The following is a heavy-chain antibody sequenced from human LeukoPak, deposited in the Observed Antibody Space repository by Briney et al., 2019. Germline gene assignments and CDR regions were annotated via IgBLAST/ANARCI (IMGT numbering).Heavy chain of an antibody. J-gene: IGHJ6*03. V-gene: IGHV3-48*03. CDR1: GFTFSSYE. CDR2: ISSSGSTI. D-gene: IGHD3-10*01. CDR3: ARTRGSGSFYYYYMDV. Sequence: PGGSLRLSCAASGFTFSSYEMNWVRQAPGKGLEWVSYISSSGSTIYYADSVKGRFTISRDNAKNSLYLQMNSLRAEDTAVYYCARTRGSGSFYYYYMDVWGKGTTVTISS.